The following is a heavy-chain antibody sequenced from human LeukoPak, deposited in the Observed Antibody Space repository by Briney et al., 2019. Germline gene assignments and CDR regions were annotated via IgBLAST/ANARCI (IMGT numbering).Heavy chain of an antibody. Sequence: PPETLSLTCTVSGGSISSHYWSWIRQPPGKGLEWIGYIYYSGSTNYNPSLKSRVTISVDTSKNQCSLKLSSVTAADTAVYYCAGEEYYYDSSGYYHHSDWFDPWGQGTLVTVSS. CDR3: AGEEYYYDSSGYYHHSDWFDP. CDR1: GGSISSHY. D-gene: IGHD3-22*01. J-gene: IGHJ5*02. V-gene: IGHV4-59*11. CDR2: IYYSGST.